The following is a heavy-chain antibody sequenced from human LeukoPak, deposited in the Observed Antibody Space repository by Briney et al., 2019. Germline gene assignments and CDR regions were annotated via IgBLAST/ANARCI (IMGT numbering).Heavy chain of an antibody. CDR3: SRSDALDSTPHFDY. Sequence: GGAPRLSSAASGVTSSSSAMHCGCPTPHNGGERVAVISYDGSNKNSEDSLKGRFTISRDNSKNTLYLQMNSLRAEDTAVYHGSRSDALDSTPHFDYWGQGTLVTVSS. J-gene: IGHJ4*02. CDR1: GVTSSSSA. V-gene: IGHV3-30-3*01. D-gene: IGHD3-9*01. CDR2: ISYDGSNK.